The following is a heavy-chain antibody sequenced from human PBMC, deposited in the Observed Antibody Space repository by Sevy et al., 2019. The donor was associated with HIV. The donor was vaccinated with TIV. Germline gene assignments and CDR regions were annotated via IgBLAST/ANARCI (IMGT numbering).Heavy chain of an antibody. CDR2: ISSSSSYI. Sequence: GGSLRLSCAASGFTFSSYSMNWVRQAPGKGLEWVSSISSSSSYIYYADSVKGRFTISRDNAKNSLYLQMNSLRAEDTAVYYCAGDRDYGSGSYSYYGMDVWGQGTTVTVSS. J-gene: IGHJ6*02. V-gene: IGHV3-21*01. CDR3: AGDRDYGSGSYSYYGMDV. D-gene: IGHD3-10*01. CDR1: GFTFSSYS.